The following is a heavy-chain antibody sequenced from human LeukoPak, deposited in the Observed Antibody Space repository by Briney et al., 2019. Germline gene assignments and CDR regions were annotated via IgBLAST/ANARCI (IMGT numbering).Heavy chain of an antibody. CDR2: ISSSGNTI. D-gene: IGHD3-3*01. J-gene: IGHJ6*03. V-gene: IGHV3-48*03. Sequence: PGGSLRLSCAASGFTFSSFEMNWVRQAPGRGLEWLSYISSSGNTIYYADSVKGRFTISRDNAKESLYLQMSSLRAEDTAVYYCARVLRFLEWSTYYYYMDVWGKGTTVTVSS. CDR1: GFTFSSFE. CDR3: ARVLRFLEWSTYYYYMDV.